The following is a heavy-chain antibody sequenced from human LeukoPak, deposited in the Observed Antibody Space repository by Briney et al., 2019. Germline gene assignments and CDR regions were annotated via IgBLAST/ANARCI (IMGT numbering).Heavy chain of an antibody. CDR3: ARDLPGSSWYALDS. CDR2: MSASGSV. CDR1: GFSLSSLS. V-gene: IGHV3-21*01. J-gene: IGHJ5*01. Sequence: GGSLRLSCAASGFSLSSLSMNCVRPAPGKGLEWVSSMSASGSVYYAASVRGRFTISRDNAGNSLFLHLHSLATDDTAVYFCARDLPGSSWYALDSWGQGTLVTVSS. D-gene: IGHD6-13*01.